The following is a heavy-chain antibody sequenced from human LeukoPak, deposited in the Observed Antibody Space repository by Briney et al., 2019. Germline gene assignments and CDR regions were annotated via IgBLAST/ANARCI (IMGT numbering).Heavy chain of an antibody. V-gene: IGHV4-30-4*07. J-gene: IGHJ3*02. CDR3: ARDGRYYYAFDI. CDR2: IYYSGST. D-gene: IGHD1-26*01. Sequence: PSQTLSLTCAVAGGSISSGGYSWSWIRPPPGKGVEWIGYIYYSGSTYYNPSLKSRVTISVDTSKNQFSLKLSSVTAADTAVYYCARDGRYYYAFDIWGQGTMVTVSS. CDR1: GGSISSGGYS.